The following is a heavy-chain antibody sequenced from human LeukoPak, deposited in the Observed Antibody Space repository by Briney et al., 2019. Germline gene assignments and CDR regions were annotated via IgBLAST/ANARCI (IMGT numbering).Heavy chain of an antibody. CDR1: GGTFSSYA. V-gene: IGHV1-69*01. Sequence: SVKVSCKASGGTFSSYAISWVRQAPGQGLEWMGGIIPIFGTANYAQKFQGRVTITADESTSTAYMELSSLRSEGTAVYYCARGYSSSLYYFDYWGQGTLVTVSS. D-gene: IGHD6-6*01. CDR3: ARGYSSSLYYFDY. CDR2: IIPIFGTA. J-gene: IGHJ4*02.